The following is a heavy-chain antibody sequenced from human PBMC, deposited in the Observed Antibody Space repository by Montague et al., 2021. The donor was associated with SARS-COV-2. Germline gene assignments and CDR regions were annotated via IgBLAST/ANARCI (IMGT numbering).Heavy chain of an antibody. CDR3: AGEYRLQYLVCTGTRYDYYGMDI. Sequence: SETLSLTCTVSGGSVGGYFWSWIRQPPGKGLEWIGFNSDRGRSNYNPSLRSRVAISIDTANNRLSLNLGSVTAADTAVYYCAGEYRLQYLVCTGTRYDYYGMDIWGQGTTVTVSS. CDR1: GGSVGGYF. V-gene: IGHV4-59*02. CDR2: NSDRGRS. J-gene: IGHJ6*02. D-gene: IGHD4-11*01.